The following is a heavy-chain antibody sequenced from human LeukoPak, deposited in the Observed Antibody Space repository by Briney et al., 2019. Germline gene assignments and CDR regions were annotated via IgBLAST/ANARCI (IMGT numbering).Heavy chain of an antibody. CDR2: ISYDGGNK. D-gene: IGHD6-13*01. J-gene: IGHJ4*02. CDR3: ARVYSSSWYTEYYFDY. Sequence: GGSLRLSCAASGFTFSTYAIYWVRQAPGKGLEWVSVISYDGGNKYYADSVKGRFTISRDNPKNTLYLQMNSLRAEDTAVYYCARVYSSSWYTEYYFDYWGQGTLVTVSS. V-gene: IGHV3-30-3*01. CDR1: GFTFSTYA.